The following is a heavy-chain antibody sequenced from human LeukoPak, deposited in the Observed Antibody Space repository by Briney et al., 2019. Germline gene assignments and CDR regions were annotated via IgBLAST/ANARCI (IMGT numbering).Heavy chain of an antibody. V-gene: IGHV1-46*01. CDR2: INPSGGST. CDR1: GYTSTSYY. D-gene: IGHD6-19*01. CDR3: ARGHGVDSGRYYFDY. J-gene: IGHJ4*02. Sequence: ASVKVSCKASGYTSTSYYMHWVRQAPGQGLEWMGIINPSGGSTSYAQKFQGRVTMTRDTSTSTVYMELSSLRSEDTAVYYCARGHGVDSGRYYFDYWGQGTLVTVSS.